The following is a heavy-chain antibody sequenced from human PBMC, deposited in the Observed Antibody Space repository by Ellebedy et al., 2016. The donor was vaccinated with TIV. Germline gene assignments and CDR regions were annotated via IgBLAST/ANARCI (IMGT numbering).Heavy chain of an antibody. J-gene: IGHJ3*02. CDR1: GYTFTGYY. D-gene: IGHD3-16*02. V-gene: IGHV1-2*04. Sequence: ASVKVSXKAPGYTFTGYYIHWVRQAPGQGLEWMGWINPKSGGTNYAQKFQGWVTMTRDTSISTAFLELSRLKSDDTAVYYSARDQAVGGTYRGAFNIWGQGTMLTVSS. CDR3: ARDQAVGGTYRGAFNI. CDR2: INPKSGGT.